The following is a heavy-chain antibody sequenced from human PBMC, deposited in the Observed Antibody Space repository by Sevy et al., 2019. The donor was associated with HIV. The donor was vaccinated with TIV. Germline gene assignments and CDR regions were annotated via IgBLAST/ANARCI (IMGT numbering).Heavy chain of an antibody. J-gene: IGHJ6*02. CDR3: ARDCSSTSCLWGMDV. CDR1: GFTFRSYW. Sequence: GGSLRLSCVASGFTFRSYWMSWVRQAPGKGLEWVANIKLDGSEKYYVDSVKCRFTISRDNAKNSLYLQMNSLRAEDTAVYYCARDCSSTSCLWGMDVWGQGTTVTVSS. V-gene: IGHV3-7*03. D-gene: IGHD2-2*01. CDR2: IKLDGSEK.